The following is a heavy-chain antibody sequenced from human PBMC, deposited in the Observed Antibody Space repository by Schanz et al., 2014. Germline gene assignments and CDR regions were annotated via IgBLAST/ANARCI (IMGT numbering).Heavy chain of an antibody. V-gene: IGHV3-23*01. J-gene: IGHJ4*02. CDR1: GFTFSSYS. D-gene: IGHD5-12*01. CDR3: ARKVVATIGGYYDN. Sequence: EVQLLESGGGLVQPGGSLRLSCEASGFTFSSYSMNWVRQAPGKGLEWVSAISGSGGSTYYADSVKGRFTISRDNSKNTLYLQMNSLRAEDTAVYYCARKVVATIGGYYDNWGQGTLVIVSS. CDR2: ISGSGGST.